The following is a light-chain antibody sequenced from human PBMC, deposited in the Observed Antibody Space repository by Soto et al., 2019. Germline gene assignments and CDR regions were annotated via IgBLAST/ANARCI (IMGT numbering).Light chain of an antibody. J-gene: IGKJ5*01. CDR3: QQRSNWPIT. CDR2: GAS. V-gene: IGKV3D-20*02. Sequence: EIVLTQSPGTLSLSPGERATPSCRASQSVSSSYLAWYQQKPGQAPRLLIYGASSRATGIPDRFSGSGSGTDFTLTISSLEPEDFAVYYCQQRSNWPITFGQGTRLEIK. CDR1: QSVSSSY.